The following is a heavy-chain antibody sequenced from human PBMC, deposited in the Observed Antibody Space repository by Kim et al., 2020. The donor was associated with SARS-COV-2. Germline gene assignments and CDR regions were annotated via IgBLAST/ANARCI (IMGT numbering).Heavy chain of an antibody. V-gene: IGHV4-59*13. D-gene: IGHD3-9*01. CDR1: GGSISSYY. CDR2: IYYSGST. CDR3: ARDPTDMYDILVSYYGYGMDV. Sequence: SETLSLTCTVSGGSISSYYWSWIRQPPGKGLEWIGYIYYSGSTNYNPSLKSRVTISVDTSKNQFSLKLNSVTAGDTAVYYCARDPTDMYDILVSYYGYGMDVWGQGTTVTVSS. J-gene: IGHJ6*02.